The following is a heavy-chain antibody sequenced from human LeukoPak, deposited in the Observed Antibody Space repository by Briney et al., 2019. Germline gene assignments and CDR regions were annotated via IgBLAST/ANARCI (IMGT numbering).Heavy chain of an antibody. CDR1: GFTFDDYA. CDR2: ISWNSGSI. Sequence: GGSLRLSCAASGFTFDDYAMHWVRQAPGKGLEWVSGISWNSGSIGYADSVKGRFTISRDNAKNSLYLQMNSLRAEDTALYYCAKDASGYGAQFDYWGQGTLVTVSS. CDR3: AKDASGYGAQFDY. J-gene: IGHJ4*02. V-gene: IGHV3-9*01. D-gene: IGHD5-12*01.